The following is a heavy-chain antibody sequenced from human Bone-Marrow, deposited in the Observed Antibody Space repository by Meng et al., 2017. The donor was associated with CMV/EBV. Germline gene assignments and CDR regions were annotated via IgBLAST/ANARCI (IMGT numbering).Heavy chain of an antibody. Sequence: GESLKISCAASGFTFSSYAMSWVRQAPGKGLEWVSAISGSGGSTYYADSVKGRFTISRDNSKNTLYLQMNSLRAEDTAVYYCAKGGPAAPDPRYFQHWGQGTLVTV. CDR3: AKGGPAAPDPRYFQH. D-gene: IGHD2-2*01. V-gene: IGHV3-23*01. CDR1: GFTFSSYA. J-gene: IGHJ1*01. CDR2: ISGSGGST.